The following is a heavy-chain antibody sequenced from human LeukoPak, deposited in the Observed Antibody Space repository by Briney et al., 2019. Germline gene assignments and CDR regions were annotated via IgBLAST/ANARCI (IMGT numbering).Heavy chain of an antibody. CDR1: GFTFSSYS. CDR2: ISSSSSYI. Sequence: GGSLRLSCAASGFTFSSYSMNWVRQAPGKGLEWVSPISSSSSYIYYADSVKGRFTISRDNSKNTLSLQMISLRAEDTALYYCAKGLKTAVGPYMGYHYYMDVWGKGTTVTVSS. CDR3: AKGLKTAVGPYMGYHYYMDV. J-gene: IGHJ6*03. D-gene: IGHD5-18*01. V-gene: IGHV3-21*04.